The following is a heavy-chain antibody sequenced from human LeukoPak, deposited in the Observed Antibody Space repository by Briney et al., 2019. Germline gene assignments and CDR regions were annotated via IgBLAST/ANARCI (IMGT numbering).Heavy chain of an antibody. CDR3: ARCDRGPHTAMADY. D-gene: IGHD5-18*01. CDR2: MSAYNGNT. V-gene: IGHV1-18*01. CDR1: GYTFTSYG. J-gene: IGHJ4*02. Sequence: GASVKVSCKASGYTFTSYGISWVRQAPGQGLEWMGWMSAYNGNTNYAQKLQGRVTMTTDTSTSTAHMELRSLRSDDEAVYYRARCDRGPHTAMADYWGQGTLVTVSS.